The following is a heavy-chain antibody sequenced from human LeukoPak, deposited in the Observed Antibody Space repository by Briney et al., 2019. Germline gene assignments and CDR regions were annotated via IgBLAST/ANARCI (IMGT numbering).Heavy chain of an antibody. D-gene: IGHD3-3*01. CDR3: ATPVDFWSGYSSFDY. V-gene: IGHV3-30*03. CDR2: ISYDGSNK. CDR1: GFTFSSYG. Sequence: QPGRSLRLSCAASGFTFSSYGMHWVRQAPGKGLEWVAVISYDGSNKYYADSVKGRFTISRDNSKNTLYLQMNSLRAEDTAVYYCATPVDFWSGYSSFDYWGQGTLVTVSS. J-gene: IGHJ4*02.